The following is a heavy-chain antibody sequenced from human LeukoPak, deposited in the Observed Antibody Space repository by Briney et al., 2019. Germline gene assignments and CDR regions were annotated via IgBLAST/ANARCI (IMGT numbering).Heavy chain of an antibody. D-gene: IGHD1-26*01. Sequence: RPGGSLRLSCAASGFTFSSYAMSWVRQAPGKGLQWVSTVTGSGGTTYYADSVKGRFTISRDNAKNSLYLQMNSLRAEDTAVYYCARDRAMEVGAYYFDYWGQGTLVTVSS. CDR3: ARDRAMEVGAYYFDY. CDR1: GFTFSSYA. J-gene: IGHJ4*02. V-gene: IGHV3-23*01. CDR2: VTGSGGTT.